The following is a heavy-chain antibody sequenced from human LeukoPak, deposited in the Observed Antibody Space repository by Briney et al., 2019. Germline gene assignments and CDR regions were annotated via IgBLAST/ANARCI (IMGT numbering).Heavy chain of an antibody. Sequence: LKISXXXSGXXFVGYWIAWVRQMPGEGLEWMGVIYPGDSDTRYSPSFQGQVTISADESISTAYLQWSRLRASDTAMYYCARNRAVAGTSGDYYFYGLDVWGQGTTVTVSS. V-gene: IGHV5-51*01. J-gene: IGHJ6*02. CDR3: ARNRAVAGTSGDYYFYGLDV. CDR2: IYPGDSDT. D-gene: IGHD6-19*01. CDR1: GXXFVGYW.